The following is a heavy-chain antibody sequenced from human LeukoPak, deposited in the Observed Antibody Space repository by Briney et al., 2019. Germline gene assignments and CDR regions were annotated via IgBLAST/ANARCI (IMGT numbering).Heavy chain of an antibody. V-gene: IGHV4-59*08. CDR3: ARRGRYCTGANCYTGYFQH. J-gene: IGHJ1*01. Sequence: SETLSLTCTVSGGSISSYYWSWIRQPPGKGLEWIGYIYYSGSTNYNPSLKSRVTISVDTSMNQFSLKLSSVTAADTAVYYCARRGRYCTGANCYTGYFQHWGQGTLVTVSS. D-gene: IGHD2-2*02. CDR2: IYYSGST. CDR1: GGSISSYY.